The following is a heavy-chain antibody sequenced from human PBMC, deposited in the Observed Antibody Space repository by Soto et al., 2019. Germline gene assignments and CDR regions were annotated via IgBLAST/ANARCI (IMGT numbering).Heavy chain of an antibody. CDR1: GASSTSTTYF. CDR3: AKNLPSTGRLDY. V-gene: IGHV4-39*01. Sequence: PSETLSLTCSLPGASSTSTTYFWAWIRQPPGKGLEWVASIYYSCKTHYKPSLKSRTTISVDRSRNQFSLQVSSVNAADTAVYYCAKNLPSTGRLDYWGQGTVVTVSS. J-gene: IGHJ4*02. D-gene: IGHD2-2*01. CDR2: IYYSCKT.